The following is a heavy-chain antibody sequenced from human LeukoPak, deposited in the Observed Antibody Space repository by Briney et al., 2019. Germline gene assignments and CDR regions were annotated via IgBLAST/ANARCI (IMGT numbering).Heavy chain of an antibody. Sequence: GGSLRLSCAASGFTFSSYSMTWVRQAPGKGLEWVANIKQDGSKKSYVDSVKGRFTISRDNAKNSLYLQMNSLRAEDTAIYYCTRVSYIDEGIDYWGQGTLVTVSS. CDR3: TRVSYIDEGIDY. CDR2: IKQDGSKK. V-gene: IGHV3-7*04. D-gene: IGHD1-26*01. J-gene: IGHJ4*02. CDR1: GFTFSSYS.